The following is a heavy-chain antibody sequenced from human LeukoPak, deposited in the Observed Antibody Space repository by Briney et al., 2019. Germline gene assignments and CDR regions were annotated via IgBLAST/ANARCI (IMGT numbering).Heavy chain of an antibody. CDR3: AKDSRTTYDSSWLYYFDS. CDR2: ISGSGEST. CDR1: GFTFSSYE. D-gene: IGHD6-13*01. Sequence: GGSLRLSCAASGFTFSSYEMHWVRQAPGKGLEWVSAISGSGESTYNADSVKGRFTISRDNSKNTLYLQMNRLRAEDTAVYYCAKDSRTTYDSSWLYYFDSWGQGNLVTVSS. J-gene: IGHJ4*02. V-gene: IGHV3-23*01.